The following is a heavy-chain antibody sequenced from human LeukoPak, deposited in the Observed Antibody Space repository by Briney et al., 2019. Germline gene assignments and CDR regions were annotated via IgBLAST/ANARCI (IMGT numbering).Heavy chain of an antibody. CDR2: INPSGGST. CDR3: ARDESTSILWW. Sequence: ASVQVSCKASGYTFINYYMHWVRQAPGQGLEWMGIINPSGGSTSYSQKFQGRVTMTRDTSTSTVYMELSSLRSEDTAVYYCARDESTSILWWWGQGTPVTVSS. V-gene: IGHV1-46*01. J-gene: IGHJ1*01. CDR1: GYTFINYY. D-gene: IGHD2-21*01.